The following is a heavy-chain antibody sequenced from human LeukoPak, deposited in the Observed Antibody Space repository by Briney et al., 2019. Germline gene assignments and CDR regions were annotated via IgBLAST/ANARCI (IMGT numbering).Heavy chain of an antibody. D-gene: IGHD2-2*01. V-gene: IGHV1-2*06. Sequence: EASVKVSCKASGYTFTSYYMHWVRQAPGQGLEWMGRINPKSGGTDYAQKFQGRVTMTRDTSISTAYMELNRLLSDDTAVYFCARELLPIVLVPAATSNWFDPWGQGTLVTVSS. CDR3: ARELLPIVLVPAATSNWFDP. CDR1: GYTFTSYY. J-gene: IGHJ5*02. CDR2: INPKSGGT.